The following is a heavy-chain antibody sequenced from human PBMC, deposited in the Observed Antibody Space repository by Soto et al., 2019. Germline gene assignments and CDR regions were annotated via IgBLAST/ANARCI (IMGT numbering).Heavy chain of an antibody. CDR3: ANPTDLDY. CDR1: GFIFSNNW. CDR2: IQDDGSGK. J-gene: IGHJ4*02. Sequence: EVQLVESGGGLVQPGGSLRLSCVASGFIFSNNWMSWVRQAPGKGLEWVASIQDDGSGKFHLDSVRGRFTISRDNAKASLYLQMNSLRVEDTATYYCANPTDLDYWGQGLLVTVSS. V-gene: IGHV3-7*01.